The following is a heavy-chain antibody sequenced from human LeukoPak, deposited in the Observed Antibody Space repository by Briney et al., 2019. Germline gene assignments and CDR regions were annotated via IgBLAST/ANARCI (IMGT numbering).Heavy chain of an antibody. CDR1: GFTFSSYS. CDR2: ISGNNNYI. J-gene: IGHJ4*02. Sequence: PGGSLRLSCAASGFTFSSYSMNWVRQAPGKGLEWVSSISGNNNYIYYADSVGGRFTISRDNARDSLFLQMDSLRAEDTAVYYCAGDPHNPGPIDYWGQGTLVTVSS. CDR3: AGDPHNPGPIDY. V-gene: IGHV3-21*01.